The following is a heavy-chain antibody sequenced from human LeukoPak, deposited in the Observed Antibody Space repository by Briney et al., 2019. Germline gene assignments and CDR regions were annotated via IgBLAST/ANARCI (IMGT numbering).Heavy chain of an antibody. Sequence: GASVKVSCKASGYTFTNYGITWVRQAPGQGLEWMGIINPSGGSTSYAQKFQGRVTMTRDTSTSTVYMELSSLRSEDTAVYYCARVSLPVSSGYYYAEFDYWGQGTLVTVSS. CDR2: INPSGGST. V-gene: IGHV1-46*01. J-gene: IGHJ4*02. CDR3: ARVSLPVSSGYYYAEFDY. CDR1: GYTFTNYG. D-gene: IGHD3-22*01.